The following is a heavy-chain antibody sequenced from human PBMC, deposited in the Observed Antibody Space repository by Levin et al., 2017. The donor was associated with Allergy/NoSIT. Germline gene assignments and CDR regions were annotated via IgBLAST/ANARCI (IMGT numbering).Heavy chain of an antibody. CDR1: GGSISSGDYY. CDR2: IYYSGST. J-gene: IGHJ3*02. V-gene: IGHV4-30-4*01. CDR3: ARGIMVRGVISAFDI. Sequence: SETLSLTCTVSGGSISSGDYYWSWIRQPPGKGLEWIGYIYYSGSTYYNPSLKSRVTISVDTSKNQFSLKLSSVTAADTAVYYCARGIMVRGVISAFDIWGQGTMVTVSS. D-gene: IGHD3-10*01.